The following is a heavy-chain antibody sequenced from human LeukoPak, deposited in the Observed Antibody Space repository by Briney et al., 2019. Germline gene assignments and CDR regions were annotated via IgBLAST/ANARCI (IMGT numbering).Heavy chain of an antibody. CDR1: GGTFSSYA. CDR2: IIPIFGTA. V-gene: IGHV1-69*13. D-gene: IGHD2-2*01. Sequence: SVKVACKASGGTFSSYAISWVRQAPGQGLEWMGGIIPIFGTANYAQKFQGRVTITADESTSTAYMELSSLRSEDTAVYCCARVAYCSSTTPTSCFLDYWGQGTLVTVSS. J-gene: IGHJ4*02. CDR3: ARVAYCSSTTPTSCFLDY.